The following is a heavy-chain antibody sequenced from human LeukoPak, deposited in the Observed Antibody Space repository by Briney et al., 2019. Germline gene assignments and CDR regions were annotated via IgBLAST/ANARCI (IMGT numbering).Heavy chain of an antibody. CDR3: ARAYCSSTSCRKWGLFGY. CDR2: IYYSGST. J-gene: IGHJ4*02. CDR1: GGSISSYY. V-gene: IGHV4-59*01. Sequence: PSETLSLTCTVSGGSISSYYWSWIRQPPGKGLEWIGYIYYSGSTNYNPSLKSRVTISVDTSKNQFSLKLSSVTAADTAVYYCARAYCSSTSCRKWGLFGYWGQGTLVTVSS. D-gene: IGHD2-2*01.